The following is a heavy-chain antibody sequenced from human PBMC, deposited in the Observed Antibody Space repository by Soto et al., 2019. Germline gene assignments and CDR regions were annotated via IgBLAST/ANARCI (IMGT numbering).Heavy chain of an antibody. J-gene: IGHJ6*02. D-gene: IGHD5-12*01. CDR2: IRSKANRYAT. V-gene: IGHV3-73*01. Sequence: GGSLRLSFAASGFTFSGSAMPWVRQASGKGLEWVGRIRSKANRYATAYAASVKGRFTISRDDSKNTAYLQMNSLKTEDTAVYYCTSDDIVATIRSNMDVWGQGTTVTVS. CDR1: GFTFSGSA. CDR3: TSDDIVATIRSNMDV.